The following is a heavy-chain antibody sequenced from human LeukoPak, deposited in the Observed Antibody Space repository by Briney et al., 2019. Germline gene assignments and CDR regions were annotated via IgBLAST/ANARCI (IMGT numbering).Heavy chain of an antibody. CDR1: GFTFCTYG. Sequence: GGSLRLSCAASGFTFCTYGMNWVRLAPGKGLRWVSYISSSGSTIYYADSVKGRFTISRDNAKNSLYLQMNSLRAEDTAVYYCARWYDFWSGYYIDWGQGTLVTVSS. J-gene: IGHJ4*02. V-gene: IGHV3-48*01. CDR3: ARWYDFWSGYYID. D-gene: IGHD3-3*01. CDR2: ISSSGSTI.